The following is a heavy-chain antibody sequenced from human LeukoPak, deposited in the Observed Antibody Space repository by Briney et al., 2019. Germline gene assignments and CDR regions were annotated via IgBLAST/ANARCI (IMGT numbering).Heavy chain of an antibody. Sequence: SQTLSLTCAISGDSVSSNSAAWNWTRQSPSRGLEWVGRTYYRSKWYNDYAVSVKSRITINPDTSKNQFSLQLNSVTPEDTAVYYCAREVGATSLDAFDIWGQGTMVTVSS. CDR3: AREVGATSLDAFDI. CDR2: TYYRSKWYN. V-gene: IGHV6-1*01. D-gene: IGHD1-26*01. J-gene: IGHJ3*02. CDR1: GDSVSSNSAA.